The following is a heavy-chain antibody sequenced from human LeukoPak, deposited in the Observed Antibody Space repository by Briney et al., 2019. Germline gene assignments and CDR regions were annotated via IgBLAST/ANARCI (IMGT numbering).Heavy chain of an antibody. CDR2: INHSGST. CDR1: GGSFSGYY. V-gene: IGHV4-34*01. CDR3: AREGDYCTNGVCHFDY. Sequence: PSETLSLTCAVYGGSFSGYYCSWIRQPPGKGLEWNGEINHSGSTNYNPSLKSRVTISVDTSKNQFSLKLSSVTAADTAVYYCAREGDYCTNGVCHFDYWGQGTLVTVSS. J-gene: IGHJ4*02. D-gene: IGHD2-8*01.